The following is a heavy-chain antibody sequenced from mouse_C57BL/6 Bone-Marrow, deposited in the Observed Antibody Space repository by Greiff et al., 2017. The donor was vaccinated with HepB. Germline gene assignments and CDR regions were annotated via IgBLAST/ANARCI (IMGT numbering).Heavy chain of an antibody. Sequence: EVQLVESGGGLVKPGGSLKLSCAASGFTFSDYGMPWVRQAPEKGLEWVAYISSDSSTIYYADTVKGRFTISRDNAKNTLFLQMTSLRSEDTAMYYCASGGYYSAWFAYWGQGTLVTVSA. CDR1: GFTFSDYG. V-gene: IGHV5-17*01. D-gene: IGHD2-3*01. CDR3: ASGGYYSAWFAY. CDR2: ISSDSSTI. J-gene: IGHJ3*01.